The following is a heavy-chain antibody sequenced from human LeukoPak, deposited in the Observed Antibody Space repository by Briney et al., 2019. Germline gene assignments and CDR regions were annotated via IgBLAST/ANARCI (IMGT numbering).Heavy chain of an antibody. CDR3: ARGEEWELPN. D-gene: IGHD1-26*01. CDR2: IYYSGST. J-gene: IGHJ4*02. Sequence: SETLSLTCTVSGGSISSYYWSWIRQSPGKGLEWIGYIYYSGSTNYNPSLKSRVTISVDTSKNQFSLKLSSVTAADTAVYYCARGEEWELPNWGQGTLVTVSS. V-gene: IGHV4-59*01. CDR1: GGSISSYY.